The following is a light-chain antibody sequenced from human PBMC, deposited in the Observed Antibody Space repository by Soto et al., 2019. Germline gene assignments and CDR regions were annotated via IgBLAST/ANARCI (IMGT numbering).Light chain of an antibody. CDR3: CSYAGSSTSV. J-gene: IGLJ2*01. V-gene: IGLV2-23*01. CDR1: SSDVGSYNL. CDR2: EGS. Sequence: QSVLTQPASVSGSPGQSITISCTGTSSDVGSYNLVSWYQQHPGKAPKLMIYEGSKRPSGVSNRFSGSKSGNMASLTISGLQAEDEADYYCCSYAGSSTSVFGGGTKLTVL.